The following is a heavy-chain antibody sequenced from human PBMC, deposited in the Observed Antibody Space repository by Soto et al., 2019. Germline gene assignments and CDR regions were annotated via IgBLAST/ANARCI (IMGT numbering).Heavy chain of an antibody. J-gene: IGHJ5*02. V-gene: IGHV6-1*01. Sequence: SPTLSLSCAISGDSVSSNTASWNWIRQSPSRGLEWLGRTYFRSKWYNDYAVSVKSRIIIKQETSNNQFSLQLNSVTPEDTAVYFCAKGDNLGPKTGYAFDPWGQGIMVTVSS. D-gene: IGHD5-12*01. CDR2: TYFRSKWYN. CDR3: AKGDNLGPKTGYAFDP. CDR1: GDSVSSNTAS.